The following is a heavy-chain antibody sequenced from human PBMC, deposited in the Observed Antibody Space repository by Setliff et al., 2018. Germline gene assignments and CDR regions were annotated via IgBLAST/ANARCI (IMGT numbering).Heavy chain of an antibody. Sequence: SVKVSCKASGGTFNNYLISWVRQAPGQGLEWMGGIIPIFGTTRYTQKFQGRLTFFMDESTNTAYMELSSPRSEDTAVYFCAREKKYSSSTSFFGSGFDFWGQGTLVTVSS. CDR3: AREKKYSSSTSFFGSGFDF. CDR1: GGTFNNYL. CDR2: IIPIFGTT. D-gene: IGHD3-3*01. J-gene: IGHJ4*02. V-gene: IGHV1-69*05.